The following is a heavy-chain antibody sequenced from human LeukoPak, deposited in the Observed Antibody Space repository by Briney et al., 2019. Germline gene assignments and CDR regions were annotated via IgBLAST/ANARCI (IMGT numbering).Heavy chain of an antibody. CDR2: IYTLVST. V-gene: IGHV4-4*07. CDR3: ATGRYCSADICSGGDAFDI. J-gene: IGHJ3*02. D-gene: IGHD2-15*01. Sequence: PSETLSLTCTVSGGANNNCYCSWSRQPAGEGLEWIGRIYTLVSTNSNPSLKSRVTMSVDTSKNQFSLMLSSVTAADTAVYYCATGRYCSADICSGGDAFDIWGQGTMVSVSS. CDR1: GGANNNCY.